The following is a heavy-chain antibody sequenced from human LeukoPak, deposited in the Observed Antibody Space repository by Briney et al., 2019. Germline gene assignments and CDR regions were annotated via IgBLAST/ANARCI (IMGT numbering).Heavy chain of an antibody. CDR1: GGTFSSYA. D-gene: IGHD5-18*01. V-gene: IGHV1-69*04. Sequence: GASVKVYCKASGGTFSSYAISWVRQAPGQGLEWMARIIPIFGIANYAQKFQGRVTITADKSTSTAYMELSSLRSEDTAVYYCATYVDTAMVDDYWGQGTLVTVSS. CDR2: IIPIFGIA. CDR3: ATYVDTAMVDDY. J-gene: IGHJ4*02.